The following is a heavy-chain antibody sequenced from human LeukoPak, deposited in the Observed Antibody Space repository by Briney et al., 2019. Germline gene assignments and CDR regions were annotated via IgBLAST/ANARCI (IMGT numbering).Heavy chain of an antibody. D-gene: IGHD2-2*01. CDR3: ARGIEYQLLFRYYYYIDV. CDR2: INSDGSST. CDR1: GFTFSSCW. V-gene: IGHV3-74*01. J-gene: IGHJ6*03. Sequence: PGGSLRLSCAASGFTFSSCWMHWVRQAPGKGLVWVSRINSDGSSTSYADSVKGRFTISRDNAKNTLYLQMNSLRAEATAVYYCARGIEYQLLFRYYYYIDVWGKGTTVTVSS.